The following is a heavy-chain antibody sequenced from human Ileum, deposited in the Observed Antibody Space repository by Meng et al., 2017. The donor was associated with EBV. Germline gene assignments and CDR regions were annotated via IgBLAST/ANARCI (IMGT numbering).Heavy chain of an antibody. V-gene: IGHV7-4-1*02. CDR2: ISTNTGNP. D-gene: IGHD6-13*01. Sequence: HVQRVQSGVELEEPGASVKVSFKASGYTFTRNAINWVRQAPGQGLEWMGWISTNTGNPTYAQGFAGRFVFSLDTSVSTAYLQISGLKAEDTAIYSCARDSGYTRSWSGDYWGQGTLVTVSS. CDR1: GYTFTRNA. J-gene: IGHJ4*02. CDR3: ARDSGYTRSWSGDY.